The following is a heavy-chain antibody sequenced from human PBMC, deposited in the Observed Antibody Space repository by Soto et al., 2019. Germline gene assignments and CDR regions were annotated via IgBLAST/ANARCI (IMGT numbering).Heavy chain of an antibody. J-gene: IGHJ5*02. CDR3: ARVSPRSHYCSSTSCYDQNWFDP. CDR1: GYTFTSYG. V-gene: IGHV1-18*04. D-gene: IGHD2-2*01. Sequence: QVQLVQSGAEVKKPGASVKVSCKASGYTFTSYGISWVRQAPGQGLEWMGWISAYNGNTNYAQKLQGRVTMTTDTSTSTAYMELRSLRSEDTAVYYCARVSPRSHYCSSTSCYDQNWFDPWGQGTLVTVSS. CDR2: ISAYNGNT.